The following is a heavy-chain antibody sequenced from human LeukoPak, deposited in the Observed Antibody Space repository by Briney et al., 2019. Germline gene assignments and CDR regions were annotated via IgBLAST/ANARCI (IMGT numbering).Heavy chain of an antibody. Sequence: PGGSLRLSCAASGFTFSSYSMNWVRQAPVKGLEWVSGISDSDADTHYADSVKGRFTISRDNSKNTVYLQMSSLRVEDTALYYCAKDFVRGTLTGAFDVWGRGAMVTVST. V-gene: IGHV3-23*01. CDR3: AKDFVRGTLTGAFDV. J-gene: IGHJ3*01. D-gene: IGHD3-10*01. CDR2: ISDSDADT. CDR1: GFTFSSYS.